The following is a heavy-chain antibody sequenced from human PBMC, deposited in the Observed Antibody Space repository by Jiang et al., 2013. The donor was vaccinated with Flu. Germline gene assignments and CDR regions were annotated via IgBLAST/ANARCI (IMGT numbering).Heavy chain of an antibody. Sequence: VQLVESGGGLVKPGGSLRLSCAASGFTFSDYYMSWIRQAPGKGLEWVSYISSSGSTIYYADSVKGRFTISRDNAKNSLYLQMNSLRAEDTAVYYCARDLCSGGSCYSKLVTTFDYWGQGTLVTVSS. CDR2: ISSSGSTI. J-gene: IGHJ4*02. CDR3: ARDLCSGGSCYSKLVTTFDY. D-gene: IGHD2-15*01. CDR1: GFTFSDYY. V-gene: IGHV3-11*01.